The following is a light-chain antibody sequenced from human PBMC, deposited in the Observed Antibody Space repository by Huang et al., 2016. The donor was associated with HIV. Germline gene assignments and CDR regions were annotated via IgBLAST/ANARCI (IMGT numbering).Light chain of an antibody. Sequence: DIQMTQSPSSLSASVGDRVTFTCRASQDIGNYLAWYQQKPGKVPKLLLYAASTLQSGVPSRFSGSGSGTDFTLTISSLQPEDVATYFCHRYNIAPTFGQGTRLEIK. CDR3: HRYNIAPT. CDR2: AAS. V-gene: IGKV1-27*01. CDR1: QDIGNY. J-gene: IGKJ5*01.